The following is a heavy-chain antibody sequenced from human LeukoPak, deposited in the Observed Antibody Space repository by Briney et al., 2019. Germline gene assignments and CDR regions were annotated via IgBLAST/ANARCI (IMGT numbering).Heavy chain of an antibody. D-gene: IGHD2-8*01. V-gene: IGHV1-2*02. Sequence: RASVKVSCKASGYTFTGYYMHWVRQAPGQGLEWMGWINPNSGGTNYAQKFQGRVTMTRDTSISTAYMELSRLGSDDTAVYYCAGSLGYCTSNVCYLKYWGQGTLVTVSS. J-gene: IGHJ4*02. CDR3: AGSLGYCTSNVCYLKY. CDR1: GYTFTGYY. CDR2: INPNSGGT.